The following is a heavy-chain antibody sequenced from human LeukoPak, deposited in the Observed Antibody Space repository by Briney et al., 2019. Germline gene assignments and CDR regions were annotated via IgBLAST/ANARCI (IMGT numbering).Heavy chain of an antibody. Sequence: PSETLSLTCTVSGGSISSSSYYWGWIRQPPGKGLEWIGSIYYSGSTYYNPSLKSRVTISVDTSKNQFSLKLSSVTAADTAVYYCARDAPWVVGAPNWFDPWGQGNLVTVSS. CDR1: GGSISSSSYY. J-gene: IGHJ5*02. V-gene: IGHV4-39*07. CDR2: IYYSGST. D-gene: IGHD1-26*01. CDR3: ARDAPWVVGAPNWFDP.